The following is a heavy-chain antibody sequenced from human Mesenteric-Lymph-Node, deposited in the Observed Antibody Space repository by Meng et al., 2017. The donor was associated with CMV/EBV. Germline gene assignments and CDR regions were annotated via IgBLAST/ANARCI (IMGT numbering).Heavy chain of an antibody. J-gene: IGHJ4*02. CDR1: GGTFSTYG. CDR2: ISPAVGVA. CDR3: ATLKNFVLYD. V-gene: IGHV1-69*04. D-gene: IGHD2/OR15-2a*01. Sequence: SVKVSCKASGGTFSTYGISWVRQAPGQGPEWMGRISPAVGVANYPQKFRGRVTITTDKSTSTSYMELNSLTSEDTAIYYCATLKNFVLYDWGQGTLVTAPQ.